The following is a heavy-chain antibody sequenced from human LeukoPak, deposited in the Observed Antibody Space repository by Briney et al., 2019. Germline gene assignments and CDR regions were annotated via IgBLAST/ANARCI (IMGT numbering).Heavy chain of an antibody. J-gene: IGHJ3*02. CDR1: GGSISSYY. CDR3: ARVEDGKQPKGKGAFDI. Sequence: SETLSLTCTVSGGSISSYYWSWIRQPPGKGLEWIGYIYYSGSTNYNPSLKSQVTISVDTSKNQFSLKLSSVTAADTAVYYCARVEDGKQPKGKGAFDIWGQGTMVTVSS. CDR2: IYYSGST. V-gene: IGHV4-59*01. D-gene: IGHD5-24*01.